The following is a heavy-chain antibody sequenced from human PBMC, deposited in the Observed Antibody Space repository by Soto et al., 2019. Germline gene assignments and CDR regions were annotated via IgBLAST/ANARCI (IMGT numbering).Heavy chain of an antibody. V-gene: IGHV3-48*01. CDR3: AREWGGIVVVPAAHPESGMDV. D-gene: IGHD2-2*01. CDR2: ISSSSSTI. CDR1: GFTFSSYS. J-gene: IGHJ6*02. Sequence: EVQLVESGGGLVQPGGSLRLSCAASGFTFSSYSMNWVRKATGKGLEWVSYISSSSSTIYYADSVKGRFTISRDNAKNSLYQKMNSLRAEDTAVYYCAREWGGIVVVPAAHPESGMDVWGQGTTVTVSS.